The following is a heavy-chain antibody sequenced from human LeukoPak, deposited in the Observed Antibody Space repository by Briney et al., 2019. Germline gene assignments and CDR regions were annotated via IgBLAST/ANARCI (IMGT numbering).Heavy chain of an antibody. CDR1: GGSISSYY. CDR2: IYTSGST. J-gene: IGHJ4*02. CDR3: AGAYCGGDCYLQPPVY. D-gene: IGHD2-21*02. Sequence: PSETLSLTCTVSGGSISSYYWSWIRQPAGKGLEWIGRIYTSGSTNYNPSLKSRVTMSVDTSKNQFSPKLSSVTAADTAVYYCAGAYCGGDCYLQPPVYWGQGTLVTVSS. V-gene: IGHV4-4*07.